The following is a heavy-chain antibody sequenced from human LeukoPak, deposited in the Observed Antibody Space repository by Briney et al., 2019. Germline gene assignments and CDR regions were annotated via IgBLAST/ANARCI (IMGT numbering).Heavy chain of an antibody. CDR2: INPYSGGP. CDR3: ARGVGTYYFDY. D-gene: IGHD1-1*01. Sequence: ASVKVSFKASGYTFTGHYMHWVRQAPGQGLEWMGWINPYSGGPNYAQKFQGRVTMTRDTSISTAYMELSRLRSDDTAVYYCARGVGTYYFDYWGQGTLVTVSS. V-gene: IGHV1-2*02. J-gene: IGHJ4*02. CDR1: GYTFTGHY.